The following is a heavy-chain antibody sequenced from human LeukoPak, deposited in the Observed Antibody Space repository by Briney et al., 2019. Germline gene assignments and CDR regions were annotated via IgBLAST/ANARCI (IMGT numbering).Heavy chain of an antibody. CDR1: GFTFGDYA. CDR3: TRDYYGDHDY. J-gene: IGHJ4*02. V-gene: IGHV3-49*04. D-gene: IGHD4-17*01. Sequence: GGSLRLSCTASGFTFGDYATTWVRQAPGKGLEWVGFIKSKAYGETTDYAASVKGRFTISRDDSKSIACLQMTSLKTEDTALYYCTRDYYGDHDYWGQGTLVTVSS. CDR2: IKSKAYGETT.